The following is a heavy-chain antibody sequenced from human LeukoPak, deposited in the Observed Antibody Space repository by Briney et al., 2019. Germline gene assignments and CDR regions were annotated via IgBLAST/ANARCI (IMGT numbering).Heavy chain of an antibody. J-gene: IGHJ5*01. CDR3: ARRNGAHFDS. V-gene: IGHV4-4*09. D-gene: IGHD4/OR15-4a*01. CDR1: GGSISSYY. CDR2: IYTSGST. Sequence: SSETLSLTCTVSGGSISSYYWSWIRQPSGKGLEWIGYIYTSGSTNYNPSLKSRVTISVDTSKNQFSLKLSSVTAADTAVYYCARRNGAHFDSWGQGTLVTVSS.